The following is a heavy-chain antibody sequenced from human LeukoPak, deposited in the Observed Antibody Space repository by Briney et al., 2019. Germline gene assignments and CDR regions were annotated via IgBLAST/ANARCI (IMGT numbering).Heavy chain of an antibody. Sequence: SETLSLTCTVSGGSVSSSSYYWSWIRQPPGKGLEWNGYIYYSGGTNYNPSLKSRVTISVDTSKNQFSLKLSSVTAADTAVYYCARLGYCSSGSCNSPFFDYWGQGTLVTVSS. CDR3: ARLGYCSSGSCNSPFFDY. CDR1: GGSVSSSSYY. J-gene: IGHJ4*02. D-gene: IGHD2-15*01. CDR2: IYYSGGT. V-gene: IGHV4-61*01.